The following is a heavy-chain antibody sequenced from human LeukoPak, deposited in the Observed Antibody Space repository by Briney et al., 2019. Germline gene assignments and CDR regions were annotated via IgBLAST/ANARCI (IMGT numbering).Heavy chain of an antibody. V-gene: IGHV4-30-4*08. Sequence: PSQTLSLTCTVSGGSISSGDYYWSWIRRPPGKGLEWIGYIYYSGSTYYNPSLKSRVTISVDTSKNQFSLKLSSVTAADTAVYYCARDLTIFGVDTTGAFDIWGQGTMVTVSS. CDR1: GGSISSGDYY. CDR2: IYYSGST. D-gene: IGHD3-3*01. CDR3: ARDLTIFGVDTTGAFDI. J-gene: IGHJ3*02.